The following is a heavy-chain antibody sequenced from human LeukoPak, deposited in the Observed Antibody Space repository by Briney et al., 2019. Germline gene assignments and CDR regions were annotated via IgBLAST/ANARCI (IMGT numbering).Heavy chain of an antibody. V-gene: IGHV3-43*01. CDR1: GFTFDEYT. D-gene: IGHD3-9*01. CDR2: ITRDAYST. CDR3: ATEKWRYFDY. Sequence: GGSLRLSCAASGFTFDEYTMHWVRQAPGKGLDWVSLITRDAYSTYYADSVKGRFTISRDNIKNSLYLQMNNLRPEDTALYYCATEKWRYFDYWGRGTLVTVSS. J-gene: IGHJ4*02.